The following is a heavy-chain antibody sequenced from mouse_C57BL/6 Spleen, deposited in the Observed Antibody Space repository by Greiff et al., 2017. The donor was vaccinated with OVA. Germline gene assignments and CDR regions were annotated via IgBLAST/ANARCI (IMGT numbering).Heavy chain of an antibody. J-gene: IGHJ1*03. Sequence: QVHVKQSGPELVKPGASVKISCKASGYAFSSSWMNWVKQRPGKGLEWIGRIYPGDGDTNYNGKFKGKATLTADKSSSTAYMQLSSLTSEDSAVYFCARYGYYGSSHWYFDVWGTGTTVTVSS. D-gene: IGHD1-1*01. CDR1: GYAFSSSW. CDR2: IYPGDGDT. V-gene: IGHV1-82*01. CDR3: ARYGYYGSSHWYFDV.